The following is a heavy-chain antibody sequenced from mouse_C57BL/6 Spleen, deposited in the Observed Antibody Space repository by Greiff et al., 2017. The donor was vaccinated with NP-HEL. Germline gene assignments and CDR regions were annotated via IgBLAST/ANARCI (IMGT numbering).Heavy chain of an antibody. V-gene: IGHV1-4*01. D-gene: IGHD1-1*01. CDR1: GYTFTSYT. J-gene: IGHJ4*01. CDR2: INPSSGYT. CDR3: ARIVLPLYYYAMDY. Sequence: VQLVESGAELARPGASVKMFCKASGYTFTSYTMHWVKQRPGQGLEWIGYINPSSGYTKYNQKFKDKATLTADKSSSTAYMQLSSLTSEDSAVYYCARIVLPLYYYAMDYWGQGTSVTVSS.